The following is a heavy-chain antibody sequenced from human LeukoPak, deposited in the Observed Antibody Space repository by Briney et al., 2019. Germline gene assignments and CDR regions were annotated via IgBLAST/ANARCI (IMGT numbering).Heavy chain of an antibody. CDR1: GFTFSSYA. CDR3: ARDPDIVVVPAAKTFDY. Sequence: TGGSLRLSCAASGFTFSSYAMSWVRQAPGKGLEWVANIKQDGSEKYYVDSVKGRFTISRDNAKNSLYLQMNSLRAEDTAVYYCARDPDIVVVPAAKTFDYWGQGTLVTVSS. CDR2: IKQDGSEK. D-gene: IGHD2-2*01. V-gene: IGHV3-7*01. J-gene: IGHJ4*02.